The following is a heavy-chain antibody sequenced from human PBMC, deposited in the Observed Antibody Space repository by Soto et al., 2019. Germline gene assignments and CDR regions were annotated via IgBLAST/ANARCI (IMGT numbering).Heavy chain of an antibody. CDR1: GYTLTSYA. V-gene: IGHV1-3*01. D-gene: IGHD6-19*01. Sequence: ASVKVSCKASGYTLTSYAMHWVRQAPGQRLEWMGRINAGNGNTKYSQKFQGRVTITRDTSASTAYMELSSLRSEDTAVYYCARDLVYSSGSLDYWGQATLVTVSS. CDR3: ARDLVYSSGSLDY. J-gene: IGHJ4*02. CDR2: INAGNGNT.